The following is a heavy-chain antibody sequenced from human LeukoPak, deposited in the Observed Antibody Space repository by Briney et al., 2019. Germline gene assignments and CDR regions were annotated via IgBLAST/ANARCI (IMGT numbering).Heavy chain of an antibody. V-gene: IGHV1-69*13. Sequence: SVKVSCKASGGTFSSYAISWVRQAPGQGLEWMGRIIPIFGTANYAQKFQGRVTITADESTSTAYMELSSLRSEDTAVYYCAREMAVAGTDSGWFDPWGQGTMVTVSS. CDR1: GGTFSSYA. J-gene: IGHJ5*02. CDR3: AREMAVAGTDSGWFDP. CDR2: IIPIFGTA. D-gene: IGHD6-19*01.